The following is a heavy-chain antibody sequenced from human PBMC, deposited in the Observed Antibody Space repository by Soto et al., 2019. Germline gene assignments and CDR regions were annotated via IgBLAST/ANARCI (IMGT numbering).Heavy chain of an antibody. Sequence: SVKVSCKASGFTFTSSAMQWVRQARGQRLERIGWIVVVSGNTNYAQKFQERVTITRDRSMSTAYMELSSLRSEDTAMYYCASSHYCSSTSCYGRYAFDIWGQGTMVTVSS. CDR2: IVVVSGNT. V-gene: IGHV1-58*02. D-gene: IGHD2-2*01. CDR1: GFTFTSSA. J-gene: IGHJ3*02. CDR3: ASSHYCSSTSCYGRYAFDI.